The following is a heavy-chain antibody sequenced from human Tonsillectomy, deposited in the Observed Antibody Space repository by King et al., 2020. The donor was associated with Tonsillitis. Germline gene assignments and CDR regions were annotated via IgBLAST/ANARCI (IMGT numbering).Heavy chain of an antibody. CDR3: AKGQITMTKCWVWYFDL. CDR1: GFTFSSYA. D-gene: IGHD3-22*01. J-gene: IGHJ2*01. V-gene: IGHV3-23*04. CDR2: ISGSGGST. Sequence: VQLVESGGGLVQPGGSLRLSCAASGFTFSSYAMSWVRQAPGKGLEWVSAISGSGGSTYYADSVKGRFTISRDNSKNTLYLQMNSLRAEDTAVYYCAKGQITMTKCWVWYFDLGGRGTLVTAAS.